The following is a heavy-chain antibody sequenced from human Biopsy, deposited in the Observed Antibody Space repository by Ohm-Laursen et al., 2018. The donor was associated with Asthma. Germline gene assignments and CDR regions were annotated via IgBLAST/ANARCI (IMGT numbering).Heavy chain of an antibody. Sequence: GASVKISCKVSGYTFSNYAISWVRQAPGQGLEWMGRINPNTGGTDYAQQFQGRVTMTRDTSISTAYMELNRLTSDDTAVYYCARLTYGSGSDYFDYWGQGALVTVSS. CDR3: ARLTYGSGSDYFDY. J-gene: IGHJ4*02. V-gene: IGHV1-2*06. CDR1: GYTFSNYA. D-gene: IGHD3-10*01. CDR2: INPNTGGT.